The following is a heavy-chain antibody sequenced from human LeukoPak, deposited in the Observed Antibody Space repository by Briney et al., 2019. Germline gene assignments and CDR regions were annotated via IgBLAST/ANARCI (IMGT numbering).Heavy chain of an antibody. Sequence: ASVKVSCKASGYTFTSYYMHWVRQAPGQGLEWMGIINPSGGSTSYAQKFQGRVTITRDMSTSTVYMELSSLRSEDTAVYYCAREGSGTKRFPFCPYWGQGTLVTVSS. CDR2: INPSGGST. J-gene: IGHJ4*02. CDR3: AREGSGTKRFPFCPY. CDR1: GYTFTSYY. D-gene: IGHD1-26*01. V-gene: IGHV1-46*01.